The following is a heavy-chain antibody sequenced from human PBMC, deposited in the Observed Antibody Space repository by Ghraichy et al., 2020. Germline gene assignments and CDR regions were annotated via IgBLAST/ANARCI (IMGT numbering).Heavy chain of an antibody. CDR1: GGSFSGYY. D-gene: IGHD6-13*01. V-gene: IGHV4-34*01. J-gene: IGHJ4*02. CDR2: INHSGST. Sequence: SETPSLTCAVYGGSFSGYYWSWIRQPPGKGLEWIGEINHSGSTNYNPSLKSRVTISVDTSKNQFSLKLSSVTAADTAVYYCARGDSSSWYGDYWGQGTLVTVSS. CDR3: ARGDSSSWYGDY.